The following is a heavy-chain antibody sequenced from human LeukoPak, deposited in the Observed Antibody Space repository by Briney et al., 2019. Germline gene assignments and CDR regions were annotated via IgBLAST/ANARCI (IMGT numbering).Heavy chain of an antibody. Sequence: GASEKVSCKASGYTFTSYAMHWVRQAPGQRLEWMGWINAGNGNTKYSQKFQGRVTITRDTSASTAYMELSSLRSEDTAVYYCARDEVDTGGMDVWGQGTTVTVSS. CDR3: ARDEVDTGGMDV. D-gene: IGHD1-14*01. CDR2: INAGNGNT. V-gene: IGHV1-3*01. J-gene: IGHJ6*02. CDR1: GYTFTSYA.